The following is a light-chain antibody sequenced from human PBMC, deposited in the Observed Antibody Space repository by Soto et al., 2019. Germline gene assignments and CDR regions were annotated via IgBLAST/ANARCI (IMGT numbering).Light chain of an antibody. CDR1: QFLSSY. CDR2: DTS. J-gene: IGKJ5*01. Sequence: EAVLTQSPATLSLTPCDRATLSCRSSQFLSSYLAWYQQKPGQPPRLLIYDTSNRATGIPARFSGSRSGTDFTLTISSLEPEDFGVYFCHQRNKFGQGTRLEIK. V-gene: IGKV3-11*01. CDR3: HQRNK.